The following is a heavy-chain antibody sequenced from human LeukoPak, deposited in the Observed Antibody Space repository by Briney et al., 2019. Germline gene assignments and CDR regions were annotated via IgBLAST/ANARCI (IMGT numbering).Heavy chain of an antibody. CDR1: GFTFSSYS. D-gene: IGHD6-6*01. CDR2: ISSSSSYI. J-gene: IGHJ4*02. V-gene: IGHV3-21*01. Sequence: GGSLRLSCAASGFTFSSYSMNWVRQAPGKGLEWVSSISSSSSYIYYADSVKGRFTISRDNAKNSLYLQMNSLRAEDTAVYYCARDEDSSSSGFDYWGQGTLVTVSS. CDR3: ARDEDSSSSGFDY.